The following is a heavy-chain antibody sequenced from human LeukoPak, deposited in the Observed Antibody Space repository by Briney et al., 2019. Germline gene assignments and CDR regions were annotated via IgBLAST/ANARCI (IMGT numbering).Heavy chain of an antibody. CDR2: ISVHNGDT. V-gene: IGHV1-18*01. D-gene: IGHD5-24*01. CDR1: GYIFINYG. Sequence: ASVKLSCKASGYIFINYGISWVRQSPGHGLECMGWISVHNGDTDYAQMRQGRVNMTTDTTTSTVYAELRSLRSDDTVVYYCARLQFGGSTSRYYYYYMDFWGKGTTVTVSS. CDR3: ARLQFGGSTSRYYYYYMDF. J-gene: IGHJ6*03.